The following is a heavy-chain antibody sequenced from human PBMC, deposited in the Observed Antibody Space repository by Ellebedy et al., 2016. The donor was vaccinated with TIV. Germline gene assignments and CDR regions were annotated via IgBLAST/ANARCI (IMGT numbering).Heavy chain of an antibody. D-gene: IGHD6-19*01. CDR3: ARLRRGSSGMDV. Sequence: ASVKVSCKASGYTFTANYVHWVRQAPGQGLEWMGWINPDSGVTNFAQKFQGRVTMTRDTSVNTAYMELSRLEFDDTAVYYCARLRRGSSGMDVWGQGTTVTVS. J-gene: IGHJ6*02. V-gene: IGHV1-2*02. CDR2: INPDSGVT. CDR1: GYTFTANY.